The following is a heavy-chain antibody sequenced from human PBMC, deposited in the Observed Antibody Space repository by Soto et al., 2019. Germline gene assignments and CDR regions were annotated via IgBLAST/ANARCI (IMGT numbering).Heavy chain of an antibody. V-gene: IGHV3-74*01. J-gene: IGHJ4*02. CDR3: VRDAPTAHFDS. D-gene: IGHD4-17*01. CDR1: GFTFSSYW. CDR2: ISSDGTST. Sequence: PGGSLRLSCAASGFTFSSYWMHWVRQAPGKGLVWVSRISSDGTSTSYADSVKGRFTISRDNAKNTLYLQMNSLRAEDTAVYYCVRDAPTAHFDSWGQGTLVTVSS.